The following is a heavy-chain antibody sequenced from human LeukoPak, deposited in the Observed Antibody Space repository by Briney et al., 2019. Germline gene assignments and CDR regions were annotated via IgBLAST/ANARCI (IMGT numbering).Heavy chain of an antibody. Sequence: ASVTVSCKAPGYTFTEYYLHWLRQAPGQGLEWMGWITLSTGDIFYAQNFQGRVTMTRDTSISTAYMQLGSLKSDDTAVYYCARDIAPSGSWWFDSWGQGTLVTVSS. V-gene: IGHV1-2*02. CDR3: ARDIAPSGSWWFDS. CDR1: GYTFTEYY. D-gene: IGHD6-13*01. J-gene: IGHJ5*01. CDR2: ITLSTGDI.